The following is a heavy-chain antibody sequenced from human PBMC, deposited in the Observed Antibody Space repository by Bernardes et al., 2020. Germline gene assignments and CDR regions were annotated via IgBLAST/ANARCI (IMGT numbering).Heavy chain of an antibody. J-gene: IGHJ2*01. Sequence: TLSLTCTVSGGSISAYYWSWIRQPPGKGLEWIAFIYYTGSTDYSPSLKSRVTLSEDTSKNQIFLKLSSVTAADTAVYYCARGGSTGSPVHWYFDLWGRGTLVTVSS. D-gene: IGHD1-1*01. CDR1: GGSISAYY. CDR2: IYYTGST. V-gene: IGHV4-59*01. CDR3: ARGGSTGSPVHWYFDL.